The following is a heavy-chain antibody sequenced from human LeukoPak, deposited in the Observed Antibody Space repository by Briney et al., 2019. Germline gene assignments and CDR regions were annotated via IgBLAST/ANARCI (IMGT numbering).Heavy chain of an antibody. CDR2: IYTSGST. D-gene: IGHD3-3*01. Sequence: SETLSLTCTVSGGSISSYYWSWIRQPPGKGLEWIGYIYTSGSTNYNPSLKSRVTISVDTSKNQFSLKLSSVTAADTAVYYCARHTIPIPWFDPWGQGTLVTVSS. J-gene: IGHJ5*02. V-gene: IGHV4-4*09. CDR3: ARHTIPIPWFDP. CDR1: GGSISSYY.